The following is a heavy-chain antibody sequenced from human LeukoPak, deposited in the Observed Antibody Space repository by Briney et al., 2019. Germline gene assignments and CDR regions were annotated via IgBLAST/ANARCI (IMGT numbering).Heavy chain of an antibody. CDR3: ARVPSGSYPFDY. CDR2: IYYSGST. J-gene: IGHJ4*02. CDR1: GGSISSGDYY. Sequence: SETLSLTCTVSGGSISSGDYYWSWIRQPPGKGLEWIGYIYYSGSTYYNPSLKSRVAISVDTSKNQFSLKLSSVTAADTAVYYCARVPSGSYPFDYWGQGTLVTVSS. V-gene: IGHV4-30-4*08. D-gene: IGHD1-26*01.